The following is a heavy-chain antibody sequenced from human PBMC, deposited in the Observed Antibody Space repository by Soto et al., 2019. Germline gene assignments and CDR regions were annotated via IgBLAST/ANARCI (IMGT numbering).Heavy chain of an antibody. CDR1: GYTFTGYA. V-gene: IGHV1-3*05. CDR2: INAGNGNT. J-gene: IGHJ4*02. Sequence: QVQLVQSGAEEKKPGASVKVSCKASGYTFTGYAMHWVRQAPGQRLEWMGWINAGNGNTKYSQKFQGRVTITRDTSASTAYMELSXLRSEDSAVYYCARAVAVPADFDYWGQGTLVTVSS. CDR3: ARAVAVPADFDY. D-gene: IGHD6-19*01.